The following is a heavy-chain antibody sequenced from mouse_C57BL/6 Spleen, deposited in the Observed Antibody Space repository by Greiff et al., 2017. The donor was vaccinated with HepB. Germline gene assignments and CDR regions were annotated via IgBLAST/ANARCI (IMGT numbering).Heavy chain of an antibody. CDR2: IRLKSDNYAT. Sequence: EVQLQQSGGGLVQPGGSMKLSCVASGFTFSNYWMNWVRQSPEKGLEWVAQIRLKSDNYATHYAESVKGRFTISRDDSKSSVYLQMNNLRAEDTGIYYCTDAGYFSWFAYWGQGTLVTVSA. CDR3: TDAGYFSWFAY. J-gene: IGHJ3*01. D-gene: IGHD2-3*01. V-gene: IGHV6-3*01. CDR1: GFTFSNYW.